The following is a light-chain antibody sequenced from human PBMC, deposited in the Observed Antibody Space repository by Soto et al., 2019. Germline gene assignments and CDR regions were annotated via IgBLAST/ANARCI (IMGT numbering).Light chain of an antibody. J-gene: IGKJ2*01. CDR2: LAS. CDR3: LHHNSSPPV. CDR1: RDITYD. Sequence: DIQMTQSPSSLSASVGDRVTITCRASRDITYDCAWYQQKPGRPPKRLMSLASSVASGVPSRCSGRGSGTEFTLTITSLQPGDFAPYYCLHHNSSPPVFGQGTKLDIK. V-gene: IGKV1-17*01.